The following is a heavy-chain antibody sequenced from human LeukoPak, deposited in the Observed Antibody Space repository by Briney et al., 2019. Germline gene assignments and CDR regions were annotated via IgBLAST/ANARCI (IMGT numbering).Heavy chain of an antibody. CDR2: ISPGDSGT. J-gene: IGHJ4*02. CDR1: GYSFTSYW. D-gene: IGHD6-13*01. V-gene: IGHV5-51*01. CDR3: ARRIAAAEMIDY. Sequence: GESLKISCKGSGYSFTSYWIGWVRQMPGKGLEWMGIISPGDSGTRYSPSFQGQVTISADKSISTACLQWSSLKASDTAMYYCARRIAAAEMIDYWGQGTLVTVSS.